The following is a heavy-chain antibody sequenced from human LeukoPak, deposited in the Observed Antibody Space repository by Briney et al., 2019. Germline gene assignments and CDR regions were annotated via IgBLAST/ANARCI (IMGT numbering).Heavy chain of an antibody. CDR3: ARDSSSSGYYSFDY. Sequence: PGGSLRLSCAASGITFSSYAMHWVRQAPGKGLEWVAVTSYDGSNKYYADSVKGRFTISRDNSKNTLYLQMNSLRAEDTAVYYCARDSSSSGYYSFDYWGQGTPVTVSS. V-gene: IGHV3-30*01. CDR1: GITFSSYA. CDR2: TSYDGSNK. J-gene: IGHJ4*02. D-gene: IGHD3-22*01.